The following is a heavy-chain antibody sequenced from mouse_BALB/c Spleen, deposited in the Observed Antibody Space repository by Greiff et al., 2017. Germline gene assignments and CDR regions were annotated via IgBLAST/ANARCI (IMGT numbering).Heavy chain of an antibody. CDR2: ISSGGSYT. CDR3: ARTTVVARGYFAY. Sequence: EVKLVESGGGLVKPGGSLKLSCAASGFTFSSYAMSWVRQTPEKRLEWVATISSGGSYTYYPDSVKGRFTISRDNAKNTLYLQMSSLRSEDTAMYYCARTTVVARGYFAYWGQGTLVTVSA. V-gene: IGHV5-9-3*01. CDR1: GFTFSSYA. D-gene: IGHD1-1*01. J-gene: IGHJ3*01.